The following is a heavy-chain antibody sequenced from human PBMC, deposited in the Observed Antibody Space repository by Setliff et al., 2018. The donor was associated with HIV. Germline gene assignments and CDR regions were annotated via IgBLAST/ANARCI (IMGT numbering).Heavy chain of an antibody. Sequence: SETLSLTCTVAGASMTGYDWTWIRQPPGKGLEWIGHIYYNGNTKYNPSLKSRVTISVDTSKDQFSLKVTSVTAADTAVYYCVSPHGGRGGGAWFDPWGQGTLVTVS. V-gene: IGHV4-59*08. CDR3: VSPHGGRGGGAWFDP. CDR1: GASMTGYD. D-gene: IGHD2-15*01. J-gene: IGHJ5*02. CDR2: IYYNGNT.